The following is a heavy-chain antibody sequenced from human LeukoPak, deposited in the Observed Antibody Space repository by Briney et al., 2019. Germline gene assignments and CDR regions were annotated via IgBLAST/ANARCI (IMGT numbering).Heavy chain of an antibody. CDR1: GFTFSDYG. CDR3: ARNIPVTRWGY. V-gene: IGHV3-30*03. J-gene: IGHJ4*02. D-gene: IGHD2-21*01. CDR2: TSHDGDKE. Sequence: QPGRSLRLSCAVSGFTFSDYGMHWVRQAPGKGLEWVAATSHDGDKENYADSVKGRFTISRDNSKNTLYLQMNSLRAEDTAVYYCARNIPVTRWGYWGQGTLVTVSS.